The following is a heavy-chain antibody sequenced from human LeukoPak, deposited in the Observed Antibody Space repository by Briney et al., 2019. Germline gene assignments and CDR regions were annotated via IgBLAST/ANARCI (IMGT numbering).Heavy chain of an antibody. D-gene: IGHD1-26*01. J-gene: IGHJ4*02. CDR3: AKGGPTGSNYFDF. Sequence: GGSLRLSCAASGFTFSGYAMSWVRQAPGKGLEWVSAISSSGGSTYYADSVKGRFTISRDNSKNTLYLQMNSLRADDTAVYYCAKGGPTGSNYFDFWGQGTLVTVSS. V-gene: IGHV3-23*01. CDR2: ISSSGGST. CDR1: GFTFSGYA.